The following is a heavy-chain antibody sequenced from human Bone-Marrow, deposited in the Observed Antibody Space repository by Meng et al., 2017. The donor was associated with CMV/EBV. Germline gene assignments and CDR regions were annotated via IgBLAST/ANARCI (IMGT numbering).Heavy chain of an antibody. D-gene: IGHD3-16*02. V-gene: IGHV4-38-2*02. Sequence: GSLRLSCTVSGYSISSGYYWGWIRQPPGKGLEWIGSIYHSGSTYYNPSLKSRVTISVDTSKNQFSLKLSSVTAADTAVYYCARGLYDYVWGSSRYWGQGTLVTVSS. J-gene: IGHJ4*02. CDR2: IYHSGST. CDR3: ARGLYDYVWGSSRY. CDR1: GYSISSGYY.